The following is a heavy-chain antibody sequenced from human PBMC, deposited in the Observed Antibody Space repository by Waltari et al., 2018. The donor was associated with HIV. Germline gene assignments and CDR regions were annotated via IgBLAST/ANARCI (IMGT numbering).Heavy chain of an antibody. J-gene: IGHJ1*01. D-gene: IGHD6-19*01. CDR2: IIPIFGTT. CDR3: ARDLSPKVVAGTVFQH. V-gene: IGHV1-69*01. CDR1: GSTFRRYA. Sequence: QVQLVQAGAEVKKTGSSVKVSCKASGSTFRRYAISWVRQAPGQGLEWMGGIIPIFGTTNYAQKFQGRVTITADESTSTAYMELSSLRSEDTAVYYCARDLSPKVVAGTVFQHWGQGTLVTVSS.